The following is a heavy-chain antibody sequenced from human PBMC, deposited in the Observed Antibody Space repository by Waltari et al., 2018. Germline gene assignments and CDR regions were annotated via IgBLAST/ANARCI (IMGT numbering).Heavy chain of an antibody. Sequence: DVQLLESGGDSVQSGGSLRLSCVASGFTFDTYAMTWVRQAPGKGLQWVSAISASGSTTYYADSVKGRFTISRDTSKSTLFLQMNNLRVEDTALYYCAKDLDGKFYYGYYNMDVWGQGTTVTVSS. CDR2: ISASGSTT. J-gene: IGHJ6*02. V-gene: IGHV3-23*01. CDR3: AKDLDGKFYYGYYNMDV. CDR1: GFTFDTYA. D-gene: IGHD3-22*01.